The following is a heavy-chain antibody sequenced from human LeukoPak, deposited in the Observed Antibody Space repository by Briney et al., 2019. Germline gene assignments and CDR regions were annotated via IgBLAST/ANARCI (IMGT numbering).Heavy chain of an antibody. J-gene: IGHJ4*02. D-gene: IGHD3-22*01. CDR3: AKDLYYYDSSGYLIDY. V-gene: IGHV3-30*18. CDR1: GFTFSSYV. CDR2: ISYDGSNK. Sequence: GGSLRLSCAASGFTFSSYVMHWARQAPGKGLEWVAVISYDGSNKYYADSVKGRFTISRDNSKNTLYLQMNSLRAEDTAVYYCAKDLYYYDSSGYLIDYWGQGTLVTVSS.